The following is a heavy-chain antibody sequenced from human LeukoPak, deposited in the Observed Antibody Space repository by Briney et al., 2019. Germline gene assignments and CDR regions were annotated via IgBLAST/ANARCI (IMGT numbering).Heavy chain of an antibody. Sequence: QPGGSLRLSCAASGFTFSSYGMHWVRQAPGKGLEWVAFIRYDGSNKYYADSVKGRFTISRDNSKNTLYLQMNSLRAEDTAVYYCAKSIVVVPAARDYFDYWGQGTLVTVSS. J-gene: IGHJ4*02. CDR3: AKSIVVVPAARDYFDY. D-gene: IGHD2-2*01. CDR1: GFTFSSYG. CDR2: IRYDGSNK. V-gene: IGHV3-30*02.